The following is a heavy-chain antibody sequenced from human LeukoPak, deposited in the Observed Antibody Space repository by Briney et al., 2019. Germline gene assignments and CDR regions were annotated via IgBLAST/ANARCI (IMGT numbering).Heavy chain of an antibody. V-gene: IGHV3-21*01. Sequence: GGSLRLSCAASGFTFSSYGMNWVRQAPGKGLEWVSSISSSSSYIYYADSVKGRFTISRDNAKNSLYLQMNSLRAEDTAVYYCASRLGEHCSGGSCYSYDYYYYYYMDVWGKGTTVTVSS. CDR1: GFTFSSYG. CDR2: ISSSSSYI. J-gene: IGHJ6*03. CDR3: ASRLGEHCSGGSCYSYDYYYYYYMDV. D-gene: IGHD2-15*01.